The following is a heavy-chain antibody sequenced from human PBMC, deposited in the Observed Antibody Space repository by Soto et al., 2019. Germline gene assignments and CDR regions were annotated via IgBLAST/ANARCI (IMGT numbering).Heavy chain of an antibody. J-gene: IGHJ4*02. CDR1: GFTFSSYA. CDR3: ARDRIYSSAFDY. CDR2: ISYDGSNK. D-gene: IGHD4-4*01. Sequence: QVQLVESGGGVVQPGRSLRLSCAASGFTFSSYAMHWVRQAPGKGLEWVAVISYDGSNKYYADSVKGRFTISRDNSKNTLYLQMNSLRAEDTAVYYCARDRIYSSAFDYWGQGTLVTVSS. V-gene: IGHV3-30-3*01.